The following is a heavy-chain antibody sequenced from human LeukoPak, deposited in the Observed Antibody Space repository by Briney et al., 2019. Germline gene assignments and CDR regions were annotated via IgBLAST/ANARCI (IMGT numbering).Heavy chain of an antibody. CDR1: GGSISSSSYY. Sequence: SETLSLTCTVSGGSISSSSYYWGWIRQPPGKGLEWIGSIYYSGSTYYNPSLKSRVTISVDTSKSQFSLKLSSVTAADTAVYYCARQDSWGFLLGDYWGQGTLVTVSS. D-gene: IGHD7-27*01. J-gene: IGHJ4*02. V-gene: IGHV4-39*01. CDR3: ARQDSWGFLLGDY. CDR2: IYYSGST.